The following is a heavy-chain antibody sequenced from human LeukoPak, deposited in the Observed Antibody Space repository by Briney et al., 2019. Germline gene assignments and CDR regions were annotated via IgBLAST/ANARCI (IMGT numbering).Heavy chain of an antibody. J-gene: IGHJ4*02. Sequence: ASVKVSRKASGGTYSSYAISWVRQAPGQGLEWMGGIIPIFGTANYAQKFQGRVTITADESTSTAYMELSSLRSEDTAVYYCARGDYYGSGSYLSYWGQGTLVTVSS. CDR1: GGTYSSYA. D-gene: IGHD3-10*01. CDR3: ARGDYYGSGSYLSY. CDR2: IIPIFGTA. V-gene: IGHV1-69*01.